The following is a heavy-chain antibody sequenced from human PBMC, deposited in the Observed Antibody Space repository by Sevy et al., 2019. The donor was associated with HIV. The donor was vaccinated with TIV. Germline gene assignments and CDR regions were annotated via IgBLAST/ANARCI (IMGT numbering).Heavy chain of an antibody. CDR1: GFTFSSYW. Sequence: GGSLRLSCAASGFTFSSYWMSWVRQAPGKGLEWVAYIKQDGSEKYYVDSVKGRFTISRDNAKNSLYLQMNSLRAEDTAVYYCARVRCSSTSCFIYYYYYGMDVWGQWTTVTVSS. CDR2: IKQDGSEK. CDR3: ARVRCSSTSCFIYYYYYGMDV. V-gene: IGHV3-7*01. J-gene: IGHJ6*02. D-gene: IGHD2-2*01.